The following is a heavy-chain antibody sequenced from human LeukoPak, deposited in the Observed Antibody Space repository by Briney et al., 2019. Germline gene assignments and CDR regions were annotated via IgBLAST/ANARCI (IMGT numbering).Heavy chain of an antibody. CDR3: ARDVPPILGQQLTRRWWLDP. V-gene: IGHV1-69*06. CDR2: IIPIFGTA. CDR1: GGTFSSYA. J-gene: IGHJ5*02. D-gene: IGHD6-13*01. Sequence: SVKVSCKASGGTFSSYAISWVRQAPGQGLEWMGRIIPIFGTANYAQKFQGRVTITADKSTSTAYMELSSLRSEDTAVYYCARDVPPILGQQLTRRWWLDPWGQGTLVTVSS.